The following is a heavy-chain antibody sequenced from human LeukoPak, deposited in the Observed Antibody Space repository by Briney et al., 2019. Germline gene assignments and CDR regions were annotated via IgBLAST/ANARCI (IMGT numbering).Heavy chain of an antibody. V-gene: IGHV3-72*01. CDR1: GFTFSDHY. D-gene: IGHD3-22*01. CDR3: ARVQYYYDSSGYFVSDY. J-gene: IGHJ4*02. CDR2: TRNKANSYTA. Sequence: GGSLRLSCAASGFTFSDHYMDWVRQAPGKGLEWVGRTRNKANSYTAEYAASVKGRFTISRDDSKNSLYLQMNSLKTEDTAVYYCARVQYYYDSSGYFVSDYWGQGTLVTVSS.